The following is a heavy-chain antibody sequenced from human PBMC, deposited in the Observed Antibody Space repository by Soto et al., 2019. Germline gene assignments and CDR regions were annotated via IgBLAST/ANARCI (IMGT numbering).Heavy chain of an antibody. V-gene: IGHV3-30*18. CDR1: GFTFSSYG. CDR2: ISYDGSNK. J-gene: IGHJ6*02. CDR3: ANSRRAAPSWYYYGMDV. Sequence: PGGSLRLSCAASGFTFSSYGMHWVRQAPGKGLEWVAVISYDGSNKYYADSVKGRFTISRDNSKNTLYLQMNSLRAEDTAVYYCANSRRAAPSWYYYGMDVWGQGTTVTVS. D-gene: IGHD6-6*01.